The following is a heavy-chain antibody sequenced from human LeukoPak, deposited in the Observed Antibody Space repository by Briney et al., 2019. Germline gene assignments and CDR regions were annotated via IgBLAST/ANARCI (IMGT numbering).Heavy chain of an antibody. V-gene: IGHV3-23*01. Sequence: GGSLRLSCAASGFTFNTYTMYWVRQAPGKGLEWVSGISNSGGSTYYADSVKGRFTISRDNSKNTLYLQMNSLRAEDTAVYYCARDMTTVTSVYYYYYYMDVWGKGTTVTVSS. CDR2: ISNSGGST. CDR3: ARDMTTVTSVYYYYYYMDV. J-gene: IGHJ6*03. D-gene: IGHD4-17*01. CDR1: GFTFNTYT.